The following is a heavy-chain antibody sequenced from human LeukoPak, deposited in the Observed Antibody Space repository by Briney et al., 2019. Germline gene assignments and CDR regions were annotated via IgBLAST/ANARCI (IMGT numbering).Heavy chain of an antibody. CDR1: GFTFSNAW. V-gene: IGHV3-15*01. CDR2: IKSKTDGGTT. Sequence: GGSLRLSCAASGFTFSNAWMSWVRQAPGKGLEWVGRIKSKTDGGTTDYAAPVKGRFTISRNDSKNTLYLQMNSLKTEDTAVYYCTTDPDVVVVAVDWFDPWGQGTLVTVSS. D-gene: IGHD2-15*01. J-gene: IGHJ5*02. CDR3: TTDPDVVVVAVDWFDP.